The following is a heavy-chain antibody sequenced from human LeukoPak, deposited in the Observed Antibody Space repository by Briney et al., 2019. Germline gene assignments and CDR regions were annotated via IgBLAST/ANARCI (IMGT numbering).Heavy chain of an antibody. CDR3: ARCYDSPHWFDP. V-gene: IGHV4-39*01. J-gene: IGHJ5*02. CDR1: GGSISSSSYY. D-gene: IGHD3-3*01. CDR2: IYYSGST. Sequence: SETLSLTCTVSGGSISSSSYYWGWIRQPPGKGLEWIGSIYYSGSTYYNPSLKSRVTISVDTSKNQFSLKLSSVTAADTAVYYCARCYDSPHWFDPWGQGTLVTVSS.